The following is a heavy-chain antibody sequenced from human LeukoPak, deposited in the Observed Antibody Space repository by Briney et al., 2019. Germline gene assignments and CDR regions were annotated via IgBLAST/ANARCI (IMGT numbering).Heavy chain of an antibody. D-gene: IGHD5-24*01. CDR3: ARSLQDGYNSDSGLFDY. J-gene: IGHJ4*02. CDR1: GYTFTGYC. CDR2: INPNSGGT. V-gene: IGHV1-2*06. Sequence: ASVKVSCKASGYTFTGYCMHWVRQAPGQGLEWMGRINPNSGGTNYAQKFQGRVTMTRDTSISTAYMELSRLRSDDTAVYYCARSLQDGYNSDSGLFDYWGQGTLVTVSS.